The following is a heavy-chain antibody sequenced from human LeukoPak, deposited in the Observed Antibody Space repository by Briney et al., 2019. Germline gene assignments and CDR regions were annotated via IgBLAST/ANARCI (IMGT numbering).Heavy chain of an antibody. D-gene: IGHD6-13*01. V-gene: IGHV4-59*08. CDR1: AGSISSYY. J-gene: IGHJ5*02. Sequence: SETLSLTCTDSAGSISSYYWSWIRQPPGKGLEWIGYIYYSGSTNYNPSLKSRVTISVDTSKNQFSLKLSSVTAADTAVYYCARLRQQQVARWFDPWGQGTLVTVSS. CDR2: IYYSGST. CDR3: ARLRQQQVARWFDP.